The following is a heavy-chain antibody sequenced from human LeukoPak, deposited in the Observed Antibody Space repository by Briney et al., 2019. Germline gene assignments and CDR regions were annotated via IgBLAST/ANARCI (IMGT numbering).Heavy chain of an antibody. J-gene: IGHJ4*02. Sequence: LPGGSLRLSCAASGFTFCSHWMTWVRQAPGKGLEWVANIKEGGSKKNYVDSVKGRFTISRDNAKNSLYLQMSGLRAEDTALYYCATPLDYYDTSGRHQGGDWGQGTLVTVSS. V-gene: IGHV3-7*03. CDR2: IKEGGSKK. CDR1: GFTFCSHW. D-gene: IGHD3-22*01. CDR3: ATPLDYYDTSGRHQGGD.